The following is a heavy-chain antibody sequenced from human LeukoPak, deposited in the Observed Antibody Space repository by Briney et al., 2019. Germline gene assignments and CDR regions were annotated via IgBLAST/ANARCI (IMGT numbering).Heavy chain of an antibody. CDR3: AAEDTSGYSYGDFDY. CDR2: INPNSGGT. J-gene: IGHJ4*02. Sequence: ASVKVSCKASGYTFTGYYMHWVRRAPGQGLEWMGWINPNSGGTNYAQKFQGRVTMTRDTSISTAYMELSRLRSDDTAVYYCAAEDTSGYSYGDFDYWGQGTLVTVSS. D-gene: IGHD5-18*01. V-gene: IGHV1-2*02. CDR1: GYTFTGYY.